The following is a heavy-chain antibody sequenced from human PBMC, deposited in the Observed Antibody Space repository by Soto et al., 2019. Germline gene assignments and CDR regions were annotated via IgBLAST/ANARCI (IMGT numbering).Heavy chain of an antibody. V-gene: IGHV1-18*04. D-gene: IGHD2-2*02. CDR2: ISAYNGNT. CDR1: GYTFTGYG. CDR3: ARVVPAAILDWFEP. J-gene: IGHJ5*02. Sequence: ASAKVSGKAAGYTFTGYGISWVRQAPGQRLEWMGWISAYNGNTNYAQKLQGRVTMTTDTSTSTAYMELRSLRSDDTAVDYCARVVPAAILDWFEPWGQGTLAT.